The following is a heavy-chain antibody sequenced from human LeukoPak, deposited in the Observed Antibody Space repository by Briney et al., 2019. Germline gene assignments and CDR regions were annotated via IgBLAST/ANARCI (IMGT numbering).Heavy chain of an antibody. CDR1: GGTFRDYG. V-gene: IGHV1-69*06. Sequence: GSSVKVSCKASGGTFRDYGISWVRQAPGQGLEWMGGIIPIFDTANYAQKFQGRVTITADKSTSTAYMELSSLRSEDTAVYYCARAVQVTTGGLFDYWGQGTLVTVSS. D-gene: IGHD4-17*01. J-gene: IGHJ4*02. CDR3: ARAVQVTTGGLFDY. CDR2: IIPIFDTA.